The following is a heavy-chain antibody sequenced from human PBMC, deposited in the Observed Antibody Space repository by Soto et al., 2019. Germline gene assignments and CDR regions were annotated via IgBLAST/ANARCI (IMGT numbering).Heavy chain of an antibody. V-gene: IGHV1-3*01. Sequence: QVQLVQSGAEVKKPGASVKVSCKASGYTFTSYAMHWVRQAPGQRLEWMGWINAGNGNTKYSQKFQGRVTITRDTAASTAYMELSSLRSEDTAVYYCARSVDIVAMKPDAFDIWGQGTMVTVSS. CDR1: GYTFTSYA. D-gene: IGHD5-12*01. CDR2: INAGNGNT. J-gene: IGHJ3*02. CDR3: ARSVDIVAMKPDAFDI.